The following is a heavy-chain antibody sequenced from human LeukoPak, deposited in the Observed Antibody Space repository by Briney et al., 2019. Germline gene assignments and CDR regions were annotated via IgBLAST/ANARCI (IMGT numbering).Heavy chain of an antibody. J-gene: IGHJ6*03. CDR2: IHYTGST. D-gene: IGHD3-10*01. CDR3: ARESYYYGSGTYYRVYYYYMDA. CDR1: GGSISSSNKY. V-gene: IGHV4-39*07. Sequence: SETLSLTCTVSGGSISSSNKYWGWIRQSPGKGLEWIGNIHYTGSTYYNPSLKSRVTISVDTSKNQFSLKLSSVTAADTAVYYCARESYYYGSGTYYRVYYYYMDAWGKGTTVTISS.